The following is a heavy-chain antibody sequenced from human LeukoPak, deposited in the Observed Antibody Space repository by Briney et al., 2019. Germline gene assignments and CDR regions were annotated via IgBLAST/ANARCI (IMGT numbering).Heavy chain of an antibody. CDR3: AKAPGSVAGAPLSYFDY. J-gene: IGHJ4*02. V-gene: IGHV3-30*18. D-gene: IGHD6-19*01. Sequence: GGSLRLSCAASGFSFSNYGMHWVRQAPGRGLEWVAVISYDGTNKYYGDSVRGRFTISRDNSKNTLYLQMNSLRADDTAIYYCAKAPGSVAGAPLSYFDYWGQGTLVTVSS. CDR2: ISYDGTNK. CDR1: GFSFSNYG.